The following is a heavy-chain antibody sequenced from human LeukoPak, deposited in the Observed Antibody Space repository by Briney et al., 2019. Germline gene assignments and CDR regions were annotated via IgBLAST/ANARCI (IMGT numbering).Heavy chain of an antibody. CDR1: GYTFTAYY. V-gene: IGHV1-18*04. CDR3: ARILNIYYDSSGFFDY. J-gene: IGHJ4*02. D-gene: IGHD3-22*01. CDR2: ISAYNGNT. Sequence: ASVKVSCTASGYTFTAYYIHWVRQAPGQGLEWMGWISAYNGNTNYAQKLQGRVTMTTDTSTSTAYMELRSLRSDDTAVYYCARILNIYYDSSGFFDYWGQGTLVTVSS.